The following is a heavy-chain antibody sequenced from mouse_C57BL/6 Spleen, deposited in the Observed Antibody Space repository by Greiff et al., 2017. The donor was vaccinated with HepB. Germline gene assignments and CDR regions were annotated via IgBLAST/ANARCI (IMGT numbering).Heavy chain of an antibody. CDR3: ARNDYGSSYGFAY. CDR1: GYTFTSYW. D-gene: IGHD1-1*01. V-gene: IGHV1-55*01. J-gene: IGHJ3*01. CDR2: IYPGSGST. Sequence: QVQLQHPGAELVKPGASVKMSCKASGYTFTSYWITWVKQRPGQGLEWIGDIYPGSGSTNYNEKFKSKATLTVDTSSSTAYMQLSSLTSEDSAVYYCARNDYGSSYGFAYWGQGTLVTVSA.